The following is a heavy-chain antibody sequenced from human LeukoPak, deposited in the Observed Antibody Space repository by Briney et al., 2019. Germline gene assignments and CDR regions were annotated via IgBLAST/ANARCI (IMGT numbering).Heavy chain of an antibody. CDR2: ISGSGNTR. CDR3: ASLSDSSGYFYDHAFDL. CDR1: GVTFSDYY. D-gene: IGHD3-22*01. V-gene: IGHV3-11*01. Sequence: GGSLRLSCAVSGVTFSDYYMSWIRQAPGKGLEWVSYISGSGNTRYYADSVKGRFTISRDNAKNSLCLQMNSLRAEDTAVYYCASLSDSSGYFYDHAFDLWGQGTMVTVSS. J-gene: IGHJ3*01.